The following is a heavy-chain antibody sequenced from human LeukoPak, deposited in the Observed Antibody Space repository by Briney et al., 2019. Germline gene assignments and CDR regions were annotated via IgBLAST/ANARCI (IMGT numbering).Heavy chain of an antibody. J-gene: IGHJ3*02. CDR1: GFTFSSYE. CDR3: ARSADYLHDAFDI. Sequence: GGSLRLSCAASGFTFSSYEMNWVRHAPGKGLEWVSYISSSGSTIYYADSVKGRFTISRDNAKNSLYLQMNSLRAEDTAVYYCARSADYLHDAFDIWGQGTMVTVSS. CDR2: ISSSGSTI. D-gene: IGHD4-11*01. V-gene: IGHV3-48*03.